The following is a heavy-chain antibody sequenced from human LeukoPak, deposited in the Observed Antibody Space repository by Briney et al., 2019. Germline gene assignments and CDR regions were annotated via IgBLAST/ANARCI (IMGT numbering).Heavy chain of an antibody. V-gene: IGHV3-30*02. Sequence: GGSLRLSCAASGFTFSSYGMHWVRQAPGKGLEWVAFIRYDGSNKYYADSVKGRFTISRDHSENTLHLQMNSLRAEDTAVYYCAKGMSTVITDFDYWGQGTLVTVSS. J-gene: IGHJ4*02. D-gene: IGHD4-11*01. CDR1: GFTFSSYG. CDR3: AKGMSTVITDFDY. CDR2: IRYDGSNK.